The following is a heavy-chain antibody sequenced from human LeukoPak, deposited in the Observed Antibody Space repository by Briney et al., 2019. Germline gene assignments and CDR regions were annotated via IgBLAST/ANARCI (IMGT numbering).Heavy chain of an antibody. CDR1: GGTFSSYA. CDR2: ISAYNGNT. D-gene: IGHD6-19*01. Sequence: ASVKVSCKASGGTFSSYAISWVRQAPGQGLEWMGWISAYNGNTNYAQKFKGRGTMTTDTSTSTAYMELWSLRSDDTAVYYCARDLYASGSYSGDYWGQGTLVTVSS. CDR3: ARDLYASGSYSGDY. V-gene: IGHV1-18*01. J-gene: IGHJ4*02.